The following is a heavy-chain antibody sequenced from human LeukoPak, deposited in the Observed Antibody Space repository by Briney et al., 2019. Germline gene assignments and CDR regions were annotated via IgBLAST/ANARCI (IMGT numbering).Heavy chain of an antibody. D-gene: IGHD3/OR15-3a*01. J-gene: IGHJ5*02. V-gene: IGHV1-2*02. CDR2: INPNSGGT. CDR1: GYTFTGYY. Sequence: ASVKVSCKASGYTFTGYYMHWVRQAPGQGLEWIGWINPNSGGTNYAQKFQGRVTMTRDTSISTAYMELSRLRSDDTAVYYCARRTGYYSSDWFDPWGQGTLVTVSS. CDR3: ARRTGYYSSDWFDP.